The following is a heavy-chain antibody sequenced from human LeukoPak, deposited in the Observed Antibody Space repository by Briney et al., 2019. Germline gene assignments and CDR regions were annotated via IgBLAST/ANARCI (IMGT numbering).Heavy chain of an antibody. D-gene: IGHD3-10*01. Sequence: GGSLRLSCAASGFTFSDYFMDWVRQAPGKGREWVGRIKDKGSNFSAQYAASLKGRFTISRDDSKNSLYLQINSLETEDTAVYYCATIRGVMGYWGHGTLVTVSS. CDR3: ATIRGVMGY. V-gene: IGHV3-72*01. CDR2: IKDKGSNFSA. J-gene: IGHJ4*01. CDR1: GFTFSDYF.